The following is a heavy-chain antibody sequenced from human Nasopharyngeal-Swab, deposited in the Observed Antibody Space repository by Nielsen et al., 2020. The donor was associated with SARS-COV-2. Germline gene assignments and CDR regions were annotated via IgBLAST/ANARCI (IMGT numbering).Heavy chain of an antibody. V-gene: IGHV4-34*01. Sequence: SETLSLTCAVYGGSFSGYYWSWIRQPPGKGLEWIGEINHGGSTNYNPSLKSRVTISVDTSKNQFSLKLSSVTAADTAVYYCARGVPKWQWLPKRYYYMDVWGKGTTVTVSS. CDR3: ARGVPKWQWLPKRYYYMDV. J-gene: IGHJ6*03. CDR1: GGSFSGYY. CDR2: INHGGST. D-gene: IGHD6-19*01.